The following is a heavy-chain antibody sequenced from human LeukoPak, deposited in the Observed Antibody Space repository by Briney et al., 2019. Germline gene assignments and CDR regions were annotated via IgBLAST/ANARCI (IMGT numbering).Heavy chain of an antibody. CDR2: ISAYNGNT. CDR1: GYTFTSYG. CDR3: ARDWYYYDSSGDYDY. J-gene: IGHJ4*02. V-gene: IGHV1-18*01. Sequence: ASVKVSCKASGYTFTSYGISWVRQAPGQGLEWMGWISAYNGNTNYAQKLQGRVTMTTDTSTSTAYMVLRSLRSDDTAVYYCARDWYYYDSSGDYDYWGQGTLVTVSS. D-gene: IGHD3-22*01.